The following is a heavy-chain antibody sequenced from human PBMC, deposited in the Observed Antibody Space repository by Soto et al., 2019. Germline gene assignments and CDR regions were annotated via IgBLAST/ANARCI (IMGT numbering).Heavy chain of an antibody. CDR3: ARDPGNWFDP. J-gene: IGHJ5*02. CDR2: ISNDGSNK. Sequence: SGGSLRLSCAASGFTFSSYAMQWVRQAPGKGLEWVAVISNDGSNKYYADSVKGRFTISRDNSKNTLYLQMNSLRAEDTAVYYCARDPGNWFDPWGQGTLVTVSS. CDR1: GFTFSSYA. D-gene: IGHD3-10*01. V-gene: IGHV3-30-3*01.